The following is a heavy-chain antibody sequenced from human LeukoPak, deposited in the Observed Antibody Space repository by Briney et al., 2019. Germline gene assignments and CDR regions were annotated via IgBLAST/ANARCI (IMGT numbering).Heavy chain of an antibody. CDR3: ATTVGYSYGFLDY. Sequence: SETLSLTCTVSGGSISSYYWSWIRQPPGKGLEWIGYIYYGGSTNYNPSLKSRVTISVDTSKNQFSLKLSSVTAADTAVYYCATTVGYSYGFLDYWGQGTLVTVSS. D-gene: IGHD5-18*01. V-gene: IGHV4-59*01. CDR2: IYYGGST. J-gene: IGHJ4*02. CDR1: GGSISSYY.